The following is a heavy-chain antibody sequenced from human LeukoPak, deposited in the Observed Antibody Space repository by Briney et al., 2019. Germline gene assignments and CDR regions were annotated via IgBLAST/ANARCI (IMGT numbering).Heavy chain of an antibody. D-gene: IGHD3-10*01. Sequence: SETLSLTCAVYGGSFNDYYWIWIRQPPGKGLEWIGEIKPSGRTNYNPSLESRVTISVDTSKNHFSLKLSSETTADTAVYYCARRDYLDHFYYIDVWDKGNTVTVSS. CDR2: IKPSGRT. V-gene: IGHV4-34*01. CDR3: ARRDYLDHFYYIDV. CDR1: GGSFNDYY. J-gene: IGHJ6*03.